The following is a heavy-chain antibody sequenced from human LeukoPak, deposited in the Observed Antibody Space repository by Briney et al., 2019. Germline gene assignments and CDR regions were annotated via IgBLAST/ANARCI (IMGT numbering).Heavy chain of an antibody. Sequence: SETLSLTCTVSGGSISRYYWSWIRQPPGKGLEWIGYIYYSGTTNYNPSLKGRVTISVDTSKNQFSLKLSSVTAADTAVYYCARDISRNYYGSGSYYPDGFDIWGQGTMVTVSS. J-gene: IGHJ3*02. CDR3: ARDISRNYYGSGSYYPDGFDI. V-gene: IGHV4-59*01. CDR2: IYYSGTT. D-gene: IGHD3-10*01. CDR1: GGSISRYY.